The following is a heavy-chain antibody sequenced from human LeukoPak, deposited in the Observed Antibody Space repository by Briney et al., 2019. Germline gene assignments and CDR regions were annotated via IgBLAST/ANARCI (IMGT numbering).Heavy chain of an antibody. V-gene: IGHV3-30*04. CDR3: ARAMIVVSNQFDY. CDR1: EFTFNSYG. Sequence: GGSLRLSCAASEFTFNSYGFHWVRQAPGKGLEWVAVISYDGGNKYYADSVKGRFTISRDNAKNTLYLQMNSLRAEDTAVYYCARAMIVVSNQFDYWGQGTLVTVSS. CDR2: ISYDGGNK. D-gene: IGHD3-22*01. J-gene: IGHJ4*02.